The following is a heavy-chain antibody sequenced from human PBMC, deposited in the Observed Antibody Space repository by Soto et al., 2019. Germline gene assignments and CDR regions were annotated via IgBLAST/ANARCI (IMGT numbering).Heavy chain of an antibody. V-gene: IGHV4-30-4*01. CDR1: GGSISSTDYH. J-gene: IGHJ6*02. D-gene: IGHD2-2*03. Sequence: PSETLSLTCTVSGGSISSTDYHWTWIRQPPGKGLEWIGHIYHSGTTYYNASFKSRISMSLATSKNQFSLKLSSVTAADTAVYYCARVDIVLVPTARTHYYYGMDVWGQGTTVTVSS. CDR3: ARVDIVLVPTARTHYYYGMDV. CDR2: IYHSGTT.